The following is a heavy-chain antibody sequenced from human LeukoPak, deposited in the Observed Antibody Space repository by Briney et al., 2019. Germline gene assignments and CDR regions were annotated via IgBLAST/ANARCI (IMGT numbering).Heavy chain of an antibody. CDR3: ARLTVTTLGGIDY. J-gene: IGHJ4*02. D-gene: IGHD4-11*01. CDR1: GGSISSSSYY. V-gene: IGHV4-61*02. CDR2: IYTSGST. Sequence: SETLSLTCTVSGGSISSSSYYWGWIRQPAGKGPEWIGRIYTSGSTNYNPSLKSRVTISVDTSKNQFSLKLSSVTAADTAVYYCARLTVTTLGGIDYWGQGTLVTVSS.